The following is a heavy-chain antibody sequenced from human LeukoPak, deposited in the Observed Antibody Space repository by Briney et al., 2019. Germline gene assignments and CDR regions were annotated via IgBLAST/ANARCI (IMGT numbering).Heavy chain of an antibody. CDR1: GGSISSSSYY. CDR2: IYYSGST. Sequence: PSETLSLTCTVSGGSISSSSYYWGWIRQPPGKGLEWIGSIYYSGSTYYNPSLKSRVTISVDTSKNQFSLKLNSVTAADTAVYYCARARGLLRSIDSWGQGTLVTVSS. CDR3: ARARGLLRSIDS. D-gene: IGHD4-17*01. V-gene: IGHV4-39*07. J-gene: IGHJ5*01.